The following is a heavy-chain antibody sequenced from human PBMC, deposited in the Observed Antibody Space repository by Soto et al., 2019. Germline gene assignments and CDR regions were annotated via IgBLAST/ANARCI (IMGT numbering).Heavy chain of an antibody. Sequence: QITLKESGPTLVKPTQPLTLTCTFSGFSLSASEVGVGWIRQPPGKALEWLALIYGDDEKLYSPSLKSRLTITKDTAKNQVALTMTKMDPVDTATYYCAQSKWELLRAFEVWGQGTKVTVSS. V-gene: IGHV2-5*02. CDR2: IYGDDEK. D-gene: IGHD1-26*01. CDR1: GFSLSASEVG. J-gene: IGHJ3*01. CDR3: AQSKWELLRAFEV.